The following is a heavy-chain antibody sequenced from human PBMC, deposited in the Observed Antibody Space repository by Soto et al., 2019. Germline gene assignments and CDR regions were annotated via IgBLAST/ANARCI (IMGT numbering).Heavy chain of an antibody. CDR1: GFSLSTSGMC. D-gene: IGHD4-17*01. J-gene: IGHJ4*02. Sequence: SGPTLVNPTQTLTLTCTFSGFSLSTSGMCVSWIRQPPGKALEWLALIDWDDDKYYSTSLKTRLTISKDTSNNQVVLTITNMDPGDTATYFCAHAGDYDLLTFDHWGPGTLVTVSS. CDR3: AHAGDYDLLTFDH. V-gene: IGHV2-70*12. CDR2: IDWDDDK.